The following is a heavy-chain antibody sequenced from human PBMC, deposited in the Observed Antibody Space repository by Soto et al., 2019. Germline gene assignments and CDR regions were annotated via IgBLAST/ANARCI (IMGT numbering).Heavy chain of an antibody. D-gene: IGHD3-3*01. CDR2: IYWDDDK. Sequence: QITLNESGPTVVRPTETLTLTCRFSGFSLTTSGVGVGWIRQSPGKAPEWLSLIYWDDDKRYSESLKIRLNITKDTSKNQVVLTVSDLDPTDTATYYCAHRVLRTVFGLVTTTAIYFDFWGQGTPVAVSS. V-gene: IGHV2-5*02. J-gene: IGHJ4*02. CDR1: GFSLTTSGVG. CDR3: AHRVLRTVFGLVTTTAIYFDF.